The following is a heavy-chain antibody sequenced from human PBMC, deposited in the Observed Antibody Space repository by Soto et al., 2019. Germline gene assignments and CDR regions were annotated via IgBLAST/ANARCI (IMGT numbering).Heavy chain of an antibody. J-gene: IGHJ4*02. CDR2: ISGGAGDK. CDR3: VREDWQRFDH. CDR1: GFMFSAYW. D-gene: IGHD6-25*01. V-gene: IGHV3-7*01. Sequence: EVQLVESGGGLVQPGGSLRLSCEASGFMFSAYWMSWVRQDPRKGLEWVATISGGAGDKFYVDSVKGRFTISRDDAKNSLYLQMNSLRDEDTAVYYCVREDWQRFDHWGQGTLVTVSS.